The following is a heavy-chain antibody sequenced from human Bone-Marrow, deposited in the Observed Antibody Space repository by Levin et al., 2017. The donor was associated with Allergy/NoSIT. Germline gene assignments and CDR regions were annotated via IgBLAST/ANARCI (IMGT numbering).Heavy chain of an antibody. V-gene: IGHV1-69*13. D-gene: IGHD1-26*01. CDR1: GGTFTSFA. CDR2: VTPILKIA. J-gene: IGHJ6*02. Sequence: SVKVSCKATGGTFTSFAISWVRQAPGQGLEWMGGVTPILKIANYAQKFQGRVSITADESTTTAYMELSSLRSEDTAVYYCAKDHVGAITDYYGLDVWGQGTTVIVSS. CDR3: AKDHVGAITDYYGLDV.